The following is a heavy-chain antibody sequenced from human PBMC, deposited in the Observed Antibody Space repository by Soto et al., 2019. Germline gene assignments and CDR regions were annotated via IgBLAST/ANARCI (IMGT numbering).Heavy chain of an antibody. J-gene: IGHJ5*02. D-gene: IGHD2-21*01. V-gene: IGHV4-34*01. CDR2: INPSGTT. CDR3: ARDGDGCIHP. Sequence: QVQLQQWGAGLLKPSETLSLTCAVYGGSFSGYQWSWIRQPPGKGLEWIGEINPSGTTNYNPSLKSRVTISIDTSKNQFSLKLSSVTAAATAAYFCARDGDGCIHPWGQGTLVTVSS. CDR1: GGSFSGYQ.